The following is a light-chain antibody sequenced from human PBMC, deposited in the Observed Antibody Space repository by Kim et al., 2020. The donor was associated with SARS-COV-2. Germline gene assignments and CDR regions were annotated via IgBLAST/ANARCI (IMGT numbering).Light chain of an antibody. CDR2: DNN. J-gene: IGLJ2*01. V-gene: IGLV1-51*01. Sequence: GQNVTIACSGSSCNIGNNYVSWFQQRPGTVPTLLIYDNNKRPSGIPDRFSGSKSGTSATLGITGLQTGDEADYYCGTWDTSLSAVVFGGGTQLTVL. CDR1: SCNIGNNY. CDR3: GTWDTSLSAVV.